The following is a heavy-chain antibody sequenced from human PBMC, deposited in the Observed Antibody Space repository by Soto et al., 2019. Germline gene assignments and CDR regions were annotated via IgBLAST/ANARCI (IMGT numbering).Heavy chain of an antibody. CDR2: ISDSGGST. V-gene: IGHV3-23*01. J-gene: IGHJ4*02. CDR3: AKLPGTILGVSRSY. Sequence: EVQLLESGGGLVQPGGSLRLSCAASGFTFSNYAMSWVRQAPGKGLEWVSRISDSGGSTYYADSVKGRFTISRDNSKNTLYLQMNSLRAEDTAIYYCAKLPGTILGVSRSYWGQGTLVTVSS. D-gene: IGHD3-3*01. CDR1: GFTFSNYA.